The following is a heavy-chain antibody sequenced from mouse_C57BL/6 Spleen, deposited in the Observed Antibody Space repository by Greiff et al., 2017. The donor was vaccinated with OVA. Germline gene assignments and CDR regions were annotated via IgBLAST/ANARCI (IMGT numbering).Heavy chain of an antibody. Sequence: QVQLKQSGPELVKPGASVKLSCKASGYTFTSYDINWVKQRPGQGLEWIGWIYPRDGSTKYNEKFKGKATLTVDTSSSAAYMELHSLTSEDSAVYFCARLVTTKGYAMDYWGQGTSVTVSS. CDR1: GYTFTSYD. V-gene: IGHV1-85*01. D-gene: IGHD2-2*01. J-gene: IGHJ4*01. CDR2: IYPRDGST. CDR3: ARLVTTKGYAMDY.